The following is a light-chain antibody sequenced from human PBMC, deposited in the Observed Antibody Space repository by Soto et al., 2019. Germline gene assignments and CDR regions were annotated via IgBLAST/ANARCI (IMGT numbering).Light chain of an antibody. CDR3: QQYGTSPPLT. Sequence: EIVLAQSPGTLSLSPGERATLSCRASQNFGSTYLAWYQQKPGQAPRLLIYDASNRATDIPDRFSGSGSGTDFTLTISRLEPEDFAVYYSQQYGTSPPLTLGGGTKVDIK. J-gene: IGKJ4*01. CDR1: QNFGSTY. V-gene: IGKV3-20*01. CDR2: DAS.